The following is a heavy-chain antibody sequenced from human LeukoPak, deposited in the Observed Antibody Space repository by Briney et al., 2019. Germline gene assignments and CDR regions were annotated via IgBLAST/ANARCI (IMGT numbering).Heavy chain of an antibody. J-gene: IGHJ4*02. CDR3: VKGWAYYFDK. V-gene: IGHV3-9*01. D-gene: IGHD1-26*01. CDR1: RLKLDDFA. Sequence: GVSLTLSCAPSRLKLDDFAAHWARHSPEEAREWVTGIIWSSENRGYAVSVKGRLTLSRDNPEHSLYLQMHSQRSEDTAFYVCVKGWAYYFDKWGQGALVTVSS. CDR2: IIWSSENR.